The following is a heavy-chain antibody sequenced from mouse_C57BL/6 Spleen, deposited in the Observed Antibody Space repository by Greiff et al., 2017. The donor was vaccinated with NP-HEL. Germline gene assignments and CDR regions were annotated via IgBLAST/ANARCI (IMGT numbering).Heavy chain of an antibody. D-gene: IGHD3-2*02. J-gene: IGHJ3*01. CDR1: GYAFSSSW. Sequence: QVQLKESGPELVKPGASVKISCKASGYAFSSSWMNWVKQRPGKGLEWIGRIYPGDGGTNYNGKFKGKATLTADKSSSTAYMQLSSLTSEDSAVYFCASDSSGYVAYWGQGTLVTVSA. CDR2: IYPGDGGT. CDR3: ASDSSGYVAY. V-gene: IGHV1-82*01.